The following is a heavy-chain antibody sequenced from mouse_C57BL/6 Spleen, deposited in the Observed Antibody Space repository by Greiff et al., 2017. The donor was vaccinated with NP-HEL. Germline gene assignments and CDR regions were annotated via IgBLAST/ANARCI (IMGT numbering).Heavy chain of an antibody. D-gene: IGHD3-1*01. V-gene: IGHV6-6*01. J-gene: IGHJ3*01. CDR3: TRPEPSAWFAY. Sequence: EVNLVESGGGLVQPGGSMKLSCAASGFTFSDAWMDWVRQSPEKGLEWVAEIRNKANNHATYYAESVKGRFTISRDDSKSSVYLQMNSLRAEDTGIYYCTRPEPSAWFAYWGQGTLVTVSA. CDR2: IRNKANNHAT. CDR1: GFTFSDAW.